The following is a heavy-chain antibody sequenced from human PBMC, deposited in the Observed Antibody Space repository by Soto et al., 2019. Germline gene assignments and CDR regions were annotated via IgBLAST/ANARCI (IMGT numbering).Heavy chain of an antibody. Sequence: QLQLQESGSGLVKPSQTLSLTCAVSGGSISSGGYSWSWIRQPPGKGLEWIGYIYHSGSTYYNPCLKSLVTISVDRSKNQFSLKLSAVTAADTAVYYCARGSSGWSEDYFDYWGQGTLVTVSS. J-gene: IGHJ4*02. V-gene: IGHV4-30-2*01. D-gene: IGHD6-19*01. CDR1: GGSISSGGYS. CDR3: ARGSSGWSEDYFDY. CDR2: IYHSGST.